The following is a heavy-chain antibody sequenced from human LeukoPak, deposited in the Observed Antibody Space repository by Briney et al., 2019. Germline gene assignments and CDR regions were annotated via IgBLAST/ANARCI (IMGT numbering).Heavy chain of an antibody. CDR3: ARLITAFQAFDS. V-gene: IGHV4-34*01. CDR2: INHSGST. D-gene: IGHD3-16*01. CDR1: GGSFSGYY. Sequence: SETLSLTCAVYGGSFSGYYWSWIRQPPGKGLEWIGEINHSGSTNYNPSLKSRVTISVDTSKNQFSLKLSSVTAADTAVYYCARLITAFQAFDSWGQGTLVTVSS. J-gene: IGHJ4*02.